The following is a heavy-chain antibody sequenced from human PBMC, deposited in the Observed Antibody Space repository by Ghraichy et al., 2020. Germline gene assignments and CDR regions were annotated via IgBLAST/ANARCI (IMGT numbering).Heavy chain of an antibody. CDR1: GGSFSGYY. Sequence: SETLSLTCAVYGGSFSGYYWSWIRQPPGKGLEWIGEINHSGSTNYNPSLKSRVTISVDTSKNQFSLKLSSVTAADTAVYYCARGHGDRANGGPPGGYWGQGTLVTVSS. J-gene: IGHJ4*02. D-gene: IGHD3-16*01. V-gene: IGHV4-34*01. CDR2: INHSGST. CDR3: ARGHGDRANGGPPGGY.